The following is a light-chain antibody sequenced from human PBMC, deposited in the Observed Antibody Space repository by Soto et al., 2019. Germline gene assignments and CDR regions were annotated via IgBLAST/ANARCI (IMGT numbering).Light chain of an antibody. J-gene: IGKJ4*01. CDR3: QQFDIRPPT. V-gene: IGKV3-15*01. Sequence: EIVMTQSPATLSVSPGERATLSCRASQSVSSNLAWYQQKPGQAPRLLIYGASTRATGIPARFSGSGSGTAFTFTISSLQPEDIATYYCQQFDIRPPTFGGGTKVAIK. CDR1: QSVSSN. CDR2: GAS.